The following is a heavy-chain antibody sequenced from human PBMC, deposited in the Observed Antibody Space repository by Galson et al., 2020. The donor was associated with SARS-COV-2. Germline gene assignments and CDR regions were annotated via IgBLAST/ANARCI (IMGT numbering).Heavy chain of an antibody. D-gene: IGHD3-3*01. CDR2: IYYSGST. V-gene: IGHV4-59*01. CDR1: GDSISSYY. CDR3: AGSQGTLDLYGMDV. J-gene: IGHJ6*02. Sequence: SETLSLTCTVSGDSISSYYWSWIRQPPGKGLEWIGYIYYSGSTNYNPSLKRRVTISVDTSKNQFSLKLSSVTAADTAVYYCAGSQGTLDLYGMDVWGQGTTVTVFS.